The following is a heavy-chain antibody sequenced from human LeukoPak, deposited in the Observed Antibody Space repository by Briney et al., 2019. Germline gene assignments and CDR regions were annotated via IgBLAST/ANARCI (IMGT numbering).Heavy chain of an antibody. CDR2: ISGSGGST. CDR1: GFTFGSYA. V-gene: IGHV3-23*01. Sequence: GGSLRLSCAASGFTFGSYAMSWVRQAPGKGLEWVSAISGSGGSTYYADSVKGRFTISRDNSKNTLYLQMNSLRAEDTAVYYCAKDPVNYDFWSGYFPMDVWGQGTTVTVSS. D-gene: IGHD3-3*01. CDR3: AKDPVNYDFWSGYFPMDV. J-gene: IGHJ6*02.